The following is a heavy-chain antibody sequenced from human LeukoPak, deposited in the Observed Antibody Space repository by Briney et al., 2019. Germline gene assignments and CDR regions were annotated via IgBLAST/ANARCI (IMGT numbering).Heavy chain of an antibody. CDR2: INHSGST. D-gene: IGHD3-22*01. CDR3: ARDTYYYDSSGYYSRAFDI. V-gene: IGHV4-34*01. CDR1: GGSFSGYY. Sequence: SETLSLTCAVYGGSFSGYYWSWIRQPPGKGLEWIGEINHSGSTYYNPSLKSRVTISVDTSKNQFSLKLSSVTAADTAVYYCARDTYYYDSSGYYSRAFDIWGQGTMVTVSS. J-gene: IGHJ3*02.